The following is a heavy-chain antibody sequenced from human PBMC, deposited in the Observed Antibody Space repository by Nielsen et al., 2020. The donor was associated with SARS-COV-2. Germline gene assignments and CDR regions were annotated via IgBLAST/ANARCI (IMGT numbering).Heavy chain of an antibody. CDR3: ARGATVVTPILLDY. D-gene: IGHD4-23*01. V-gene: IGHV4-34*01. CDR2: INHSGNT. Sequence: SETLSLTCAVYGGSFSGYYWSWIRQPPGKGLEWIGEINHSGNTNYNPSLKSRVTISVDTSKNQFSLKLSSVTAADTAVYYCARGATVVTPILLDYWGQGTLVTVSS. J-gene: IGHJ4*02. CDR1: GGSFSGYY.